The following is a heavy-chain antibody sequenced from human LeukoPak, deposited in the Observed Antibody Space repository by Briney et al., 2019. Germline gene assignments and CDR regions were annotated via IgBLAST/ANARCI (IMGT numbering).Heavy chain of an antibody. CDR1: GGSFSGYY. J-gene: IGHJ4*02. CDR3: ARAGRLPFDY. CDR2: INHSGST. Sequence: SETLSLTCAVYGGSFSGYYWSWIRQPPGKGLEWIGEINHSGSTNYNPSLKSRVTISVDTSKNQFSLKLSSVTAADTAVYYCARAGRLPFDYWGQGTLLTVSS. V-gene: IGHV4-34*01. D-gene: IGHD6-25*01.